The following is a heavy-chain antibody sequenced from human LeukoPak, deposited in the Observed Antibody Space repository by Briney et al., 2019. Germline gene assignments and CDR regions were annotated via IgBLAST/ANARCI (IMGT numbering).Heavy chain of an antibody. V-gene: IGHV3-48*01. CDR2: ISGSSGTI. J-gene: IGHJ4*02. CDR3: AREGGPYYYDSSGYPYFDY. CDR1: GFTFSTYS. Sequence: PGGSLRLSCAASGFTFSTYSMNWVRQAPGKGVEWVSYISGSSGTIYYADSVKGRFTISRDNAKNSLYLQMNSLRAEDTAVYYCAREGGPYYYDSSGYPYFDYWGQGTLVTVSS. D-gene: IGHD3-22*01.